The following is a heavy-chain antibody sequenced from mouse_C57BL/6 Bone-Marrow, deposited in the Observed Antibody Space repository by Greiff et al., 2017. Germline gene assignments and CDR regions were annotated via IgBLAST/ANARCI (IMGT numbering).Heavy chain of an antibody. CDR3: ARSRLVDYYGSSLYFDY. J-gene: IGHJ2*01. V-gene: IGHV1-81*01. CDR1: GYTFTSYG. D-gene: IGHD1-1*01. Sequence: QVQLQQSGAELARPGASVKLSCKASGYTFTSYGISWVKQRTGQGLEWIGEIYPRSGNTYYNEKFKGKATLTADKSSSTAYMELRSLTSEDSAVYFCARSRLVDYYGSSLYFDYWGQGTTLTVSS. CDR2: IYPRSGNT.